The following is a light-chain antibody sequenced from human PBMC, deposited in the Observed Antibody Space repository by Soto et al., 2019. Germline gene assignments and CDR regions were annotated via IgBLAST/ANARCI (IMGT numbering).Light chain of an antibody. J-gene: IGKJ1*01. CDR2: AAS. V-gene: IGKV1-9*01. CDR1: QTISID. Sequence: DIQMTQSQTSLSASVGDRVTITCRASQTISIDLAWYQQKPGKAPKLLIYAASTLQSGVPSRFSGSGSGTDFTLTISCLQSEDFATYYCQQYYSYPSTFGQGTMADVK. CDR3: QQYYSYPST.